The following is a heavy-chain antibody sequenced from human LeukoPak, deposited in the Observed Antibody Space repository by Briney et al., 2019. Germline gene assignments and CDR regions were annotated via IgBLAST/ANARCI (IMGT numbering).Heavy chain of an antibody. D-gene: IGHD3-16*01. Sequence: ASVKVSCKASGYTFTGYYIHWVRQAPGQGLEWMGWIDPNSGGTNYAQKFQGRVTMTRDTSINTAYMELSRLKSDDTAVYYCARGWGNFDYWGQGTLVTVSS. J-gene: IGHJ4*02. V-gene: IGHV1-2*02. CDR3: ARGWGNFDY. CDR1: GYTFTGYY. CDR2: IDPNSGGT.